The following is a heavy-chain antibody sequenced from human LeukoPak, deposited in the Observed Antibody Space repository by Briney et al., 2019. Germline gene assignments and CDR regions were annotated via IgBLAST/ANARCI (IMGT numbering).Heavy chain of an antibody. CDR3: ARYPLTYYYDSSGYLGYFRH. CDR1: GGTFSSYA. V-gene: IGHV1-69*13. Sequence: SVKVSCKASGGTFSSYAISWVRQAPGQGLEWMGGIIPIFGTANYAQKFQGRVTITADESTSTAYMELSSLRSEDTAVYYCARYPLTYYYDSSGYLGYFRHWGQGTLVTVSS. D-gene: IGHD3-22*01. J-gene: IGHJ1*01. CDR2: IIPIFGTA.